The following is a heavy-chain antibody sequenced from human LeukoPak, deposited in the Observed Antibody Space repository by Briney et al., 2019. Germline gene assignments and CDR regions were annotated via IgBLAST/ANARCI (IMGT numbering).Heavy chain of an antibody. D-gene: IGHD3-22*01. CDR3: AREDSSGYYGYFDY. J-gene: IGHJ4*02. V-gene: IGHV4-59*01. CDR2: IYYSGST. Sequence: PSETLSLTCTVSGGSISSYYWSWIRQPPGKGLEWIGYIYYSGSTNYNPSLKSRVTISVDTSKNQFSLKLSSVTAADTAVYYCAREDSSGYYGYFDYWGQGTLVTVSS. CDR1: GGSISSYY.